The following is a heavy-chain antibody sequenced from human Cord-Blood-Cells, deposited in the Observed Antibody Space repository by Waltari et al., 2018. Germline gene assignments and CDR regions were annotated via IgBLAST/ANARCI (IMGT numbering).Heavy chain of an antibody. Sequence: QVQLVESGGGVVQPGRSLRLSCAASGFTFSSYAMHWVRQAPGKGREGVAVISYDGSNKYYADSVKGRFTISRDNSKNTLYLQMNSLRAEDTAVYYCASQLIAAAGDYWGQGTLVTVSS. J-gene: IGHJ4*02. CDR1: GFTFSSYA. CDR2: ISYDGSNK. V-gene: IGHV3-30*04. CDR3: ASQLIAAAGDY. D-gene: IGHD6-13*01.